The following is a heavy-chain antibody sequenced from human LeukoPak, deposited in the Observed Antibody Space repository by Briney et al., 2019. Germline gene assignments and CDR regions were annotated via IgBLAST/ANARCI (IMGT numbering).Heavy chain of an antibody. CDR3: ATVRSGYVFDY. V-gene: IGHV3-7*01. D-gene: IGHD3-3*01. CDR1: GSTISTYW. CDR2: IKQDGSDK. Sequence: GGALRLSCAASGSTISTYWTSWVRQAPGKGLEWVANIKQDGSDKYYVDSVKGRFTISRDNAKNSLSLQMNGLRAEDTAVYYCATVRSGYVFDYWGQGTLVTVSS. J-gene: IGHJ4*02.